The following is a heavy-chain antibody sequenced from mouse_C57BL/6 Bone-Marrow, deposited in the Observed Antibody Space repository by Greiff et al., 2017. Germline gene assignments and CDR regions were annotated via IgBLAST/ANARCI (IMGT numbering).Heavy chain of an antibody. D-gene: IGHD1-1*01. CDR2: INYDGSST. J-gene: IGHJ2*01. CDR3: ARYYYGRNYFDY. Sequence: EVKLMESEGGLVQPGSSMKLSCTASGFTFSDYYMAWVRQVPEKGLEWVANINYDGSSTYYLDSLKSRFIISRDNAKNILYLQMSSLKSEDTATYYCARYYYGRNYFDYWGQGTTLTVSS. V-gene: IGHV5-16*01. CDR1: GFTFSDYY.